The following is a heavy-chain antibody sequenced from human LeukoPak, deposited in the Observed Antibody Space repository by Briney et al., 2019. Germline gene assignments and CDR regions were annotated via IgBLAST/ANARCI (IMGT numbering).Heavy chain of an antibody. D-gene: IGHD3-22*01. J-gene: IGHJ3*02. CDR3: ARRAYYYDSSGYYYPGYPFDI. CDR1: GGSISSSSYY. CDR2: IYYSGST. V-gene: IGHV4-39*01. Sequence: SETLSLTCTGSGGSISSSSYYWGWIRQPPGKGLEWIGSIYYSGSTYYNPSLKSRVTISVDTSKNQFSLKLSSVTAADTAVYYCARRAYYYDSSGYYYPGYPFDIWGQGTMVTVSS.